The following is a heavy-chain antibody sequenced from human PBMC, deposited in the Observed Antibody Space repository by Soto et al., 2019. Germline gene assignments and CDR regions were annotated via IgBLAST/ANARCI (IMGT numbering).Heavy chain of an antibody. J-gene: IGHJ4*02. Sequence: SGPTLVNPTQTLTLTCTFSGFSLSTSGMRVSWIRQPPGKALEWLARIDWDDDKIYSTSLKTRLTISKDTSKNQVVLTMTNMDPVDTATYYCAWTGDDSSGHYLNYFDCWGQGTLVTVSS. CDR1: GFSLSTSGMR. CDR3: AWTGDDSSGHYLNYFDC. V-gene: IGHV2-70*04. CDR2: IDWDDDK. D-gene: IGHD3-22*01.